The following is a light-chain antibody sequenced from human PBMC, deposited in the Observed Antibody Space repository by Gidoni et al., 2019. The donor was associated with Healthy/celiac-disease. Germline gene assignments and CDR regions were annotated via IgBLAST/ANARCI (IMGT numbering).Light chain of an antibody. V-gene: IGKV3-11*01. J-gene: IGKJ2*01. CDR2: EAS. CDR3: QQRSNWPPYT. Sequence: EIVLTQSPATLSLSPGERATLSCRASQSVSSYLAWYQQNPGQAPRLLIYEASNSATGIPARFSGSGSGTDFTLTISSLEPEDFAVYYCQQRSNWPPYTFGQXTKLEIK. CDR1: QSVSSY.